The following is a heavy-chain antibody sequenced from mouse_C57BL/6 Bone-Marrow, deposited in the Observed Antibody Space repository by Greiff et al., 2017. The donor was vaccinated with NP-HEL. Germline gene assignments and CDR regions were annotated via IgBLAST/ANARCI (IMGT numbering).Heavy chain of an antibody. V-gene: IGHV1-7*01. J-gene: IGHJ3*01. CDR2: ISPSSGYT. CDR3: ARLLRGGAY. D-gene: IGHD1-1*01. Sequence: VQLQQSGAELAKPGASVKLSCKASGYTFTSYWMHWVKQRPGQGLEWIGYISPSSGYTKYNQKFKGTATLTADKSSSTAFMQLSSLTYEASAVYCCARLLRGGAYWGQGTLVTVSA. CDR1: GYTFTSYW.